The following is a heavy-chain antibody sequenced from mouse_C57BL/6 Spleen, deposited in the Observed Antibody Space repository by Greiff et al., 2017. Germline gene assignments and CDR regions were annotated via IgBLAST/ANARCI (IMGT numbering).Heavy chain of an antibody. V-gene: IGHV1-42*01. CDR3: ARHRGFAY. CDR1: GYSFTGYY. J-gene: IGHJ3*01. Sequence: EVKLMESGPELVKPGASVKISCKASGYSFTGYYMNWVKQSPEKSLEWIGEINPSTGGTTYNQKFKAKATLTVDKSSSTAYMQLKSLTSEDSAVYYCARHRGFAYWGQGTLVTVSA. CDR2: INPSTGGT.